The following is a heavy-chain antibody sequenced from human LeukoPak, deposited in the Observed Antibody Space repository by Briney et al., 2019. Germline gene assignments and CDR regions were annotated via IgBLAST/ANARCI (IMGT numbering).Heavy chain of an antibody. CDR2: ISYDGSNK. D-gene: IGHD4-23*01. CDR3: ARDQGATVVTHFDY. Sequence: GGSLRLSCAASGFTFSSYAMHWVRQAPGKGLGWVAVISYDGSNKHYADSVKGRFTISRDNSKNTLYLQMNSLRAEDTAVYYCARDQGATVVTHFDYWGQGTLVTVSS. J-gene: IGHJ4*02. CDR1: GFTFSSYA. V-gene: IGHV3-30*01.